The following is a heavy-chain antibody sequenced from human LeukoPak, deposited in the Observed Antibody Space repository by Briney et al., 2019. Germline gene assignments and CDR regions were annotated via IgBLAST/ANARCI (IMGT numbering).Heavy chain of an antibody. D-gene: IGHD3-16*02. V-gene: IGHV4-38-2*01. CDR1: GYSISSGYY. Sequence: PSETLSLTCAVSGYSISSGYYWGWVRQAPGKGLEWIGSIYHTGSTVYNPSLKSRLTISVDMSKNQFSLNLRSVTAADTAVYYCARDKDDYVWGTYRWWGQGMLVTVSS. CDR2: IYHTGST. CDR3: ARDKDDYVWGTYRW. J-gene: IGHJ4*02.